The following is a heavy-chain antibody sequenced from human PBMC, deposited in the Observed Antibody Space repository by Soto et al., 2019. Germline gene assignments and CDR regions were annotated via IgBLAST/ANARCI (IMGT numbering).Heavy chain of an antibody. V-gene: IGHV3-33*01. Sequence: GGSRRLSCXVSGFSFRTYGFHWVRQPPGKGLEWVAVISPKGHSDSVEGRFTISRDNSKDTLYLQMNNLRAEDTAVYYCARDDPFGNENAFDLWGQGTMVTVSS. CDR2: ISPK. CDR1: GFSFRTYG. D-gene: IGHD1-1*01. CDR3: ARDDPFGNENAFDL. J-gene: IGHJ3*01.